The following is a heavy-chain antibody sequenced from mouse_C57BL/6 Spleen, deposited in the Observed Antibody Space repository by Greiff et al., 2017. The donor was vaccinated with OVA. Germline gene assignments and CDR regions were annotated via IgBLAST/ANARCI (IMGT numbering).Heavy chain of an antibody. CDR2: ISSGSSTI. D-gene: IGHD1-3*01. CDR3: ARELEDWYFDV. V-gene: IGHV5-17*01. CDR1: GFTFSDYG. J-gene: IGHJ1*03. Sequence: EVKLVESGGGLVKPGGSLKLSCAASGFTFSDYGMHWVRQAPEKGLEWVAYISSGSSTIYYADTVKGRFTISRDNAKNTLFLQMTSLRSEDTAMYYCARELEDWYFDVWGTGTTVTVSS.